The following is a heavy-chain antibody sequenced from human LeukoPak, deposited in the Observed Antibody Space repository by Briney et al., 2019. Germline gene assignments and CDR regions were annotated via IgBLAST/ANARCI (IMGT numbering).Heavy chain of an antibody. CDR2: INPNSGGT. J-gene: IGHJ5*02. Sequence: ALVKVSCKASGYTFTGYYMHWVRQAPGQGLEWMGWINPNSGGTNYAQKFQGRVTMTRDTSISTAYMELSRLRSDDTAVYYCARDGSGPSGWFDPWGQGTLVTVSS. D-gene: IGHD3-3*01. CDR1: GYTFTGYY. CDR3: ARDGSGPSGWFDP. V-gene: IGHV1-2*02.